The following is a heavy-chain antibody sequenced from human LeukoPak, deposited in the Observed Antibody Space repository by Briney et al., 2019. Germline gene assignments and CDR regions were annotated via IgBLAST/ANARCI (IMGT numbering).Heavy chain of an antibody. Sequence: GSSVKVSCKASGGTFSSYAISWVRQAPGQGLEWMGRIIPILGIANYAQKFQGRVTITADKSTSTAYMELSSLRSEDTAVYYCARVGSWYYYYYGMDVWGQGTTVTVSS. D-gene: IGHD6-13*01. CDR2: IIPILGIA. V-gene: IGHV1-69*04. CDR1: GGTFSSYA. CDR3: ARVGSWYYYYYGMDV. J-gene: IGHJ6*02.